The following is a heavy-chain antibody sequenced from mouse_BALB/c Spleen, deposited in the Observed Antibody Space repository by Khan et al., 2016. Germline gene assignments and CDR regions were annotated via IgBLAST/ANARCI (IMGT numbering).Heavy chain of an antibody. CDR2: IDPFNGGT. CDR3: ASSTQSFYAMDY. Sequence: FHLKESGPELMKPGASVKISCKASGYSFTSYYMHWVKQSHGKSLEWIGYIDPFNGGTSYNQKFKGKATLTVDKSSSTAYMHLSSLTSEDSAVYYCASSTQSFYAMDYWGQGTSVTVSS. D-gene: IGHD1-1*01. CDR1: GYSFTSYY. V-gene: IGHV1S135*01. J-gene: IGHJ4*01.